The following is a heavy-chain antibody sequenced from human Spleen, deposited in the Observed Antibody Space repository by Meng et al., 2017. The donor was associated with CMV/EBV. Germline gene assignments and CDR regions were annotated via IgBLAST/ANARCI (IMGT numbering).Heavy chain of an antibody. CDR1: GFTFSNSW. D-gene: IGHD2-2*01. CDR3: ATSHYCTSTSCYNFDY. J-gene: IGHJ4*02. Sequence: ESLKISCEASGFTFSNSWMSWVRQAPGKGLEWVANIKQDGSEKYYVDSVKGRFTISRDNAKNSLFLLMNSLRVEDTAVYYCATSHYCTSTSCYNFDYWGQGTLVTVSS. CDR2: IKQDGSEK. V-gene: IGHV3-7*01.